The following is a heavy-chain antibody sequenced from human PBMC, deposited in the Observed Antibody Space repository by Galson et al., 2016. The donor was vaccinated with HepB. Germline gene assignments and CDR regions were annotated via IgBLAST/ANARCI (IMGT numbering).Heavy chain of an antibody. Sequence: SLRLSCAASGFTFRSYAMSWVRQAPGKGLEWVSGISGSGGSTYYAGSVKGRITISRDNSKNTLYVQMNNLRVEDTAVYYCSRGSQDDIEVDGDLEQDYWGQGTLVTVSS. CDR1: GFTFRSYA. D-gene: IGHD2-15*01. J-gene: IGHJ4*02. V-gene: IGHV3-23*01. CDR3: SRGSQDDIEVDGDLEQDY. CDR2: ISGSGGST.